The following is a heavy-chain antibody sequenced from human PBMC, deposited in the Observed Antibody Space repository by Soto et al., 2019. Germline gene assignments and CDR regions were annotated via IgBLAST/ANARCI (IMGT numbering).Heavy chain of an antibody. CDR1: GGSVSSGSYY. CDR2: IYYSGST. V-gene: IGHV4-61*01. CDR3: ARDQRTTGTPSWFDS. D-gene: IGHD1-1*01. Sequence: SLTCTVSGGSVSSGSYYWSWIRQPPGKGLEWIGYIYYSGSTNYNPSLKSRVTISVDTSKNQFSLKLSSVTAADTAVYYCARDQRTTGTPSWFDSCDKGPRVTVSS. J-gene: IGHJ5*01.